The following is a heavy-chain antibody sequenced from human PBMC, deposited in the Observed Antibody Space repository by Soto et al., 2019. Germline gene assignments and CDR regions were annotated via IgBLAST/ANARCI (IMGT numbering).Heavy chain of an antibody. CDR2: IKSIGSGETK. V-gene: IGHV3-15*01. D-gene: IGHD2-21*02. CDR1: GFGFSSAW. CDR3: TWDHTAVSDF. J-gene: IGHJ4*02. Sequence: PGGSLRLSCVGSGFGFSSAWMSWVRQAPGKGLEWIGRIKSIGSGETKDYAAPVEGRFTMSRDDSKNTLYLQMNNLKTEDTAMYYCTWDHTAVSDFWGPGSLVTVSS.